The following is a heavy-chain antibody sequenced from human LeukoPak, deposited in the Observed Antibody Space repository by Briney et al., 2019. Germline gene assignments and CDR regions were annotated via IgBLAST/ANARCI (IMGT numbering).Heavy chain of an antibody. CDR1: GFTFSSYE. Sequence: PGGSLRLSCAASGFTFSSYEMNWVRQAPGKGLEWVSYISSSGSTIYYADSVKGRFTISRDNAKNSRYLQMNSLRAEDTAVYYCARGVQNWLLLRGTFDYWGQGTLVTVSS. V-gene: IGHV3-48*03. J-gene: IGHJ4*02. D-gene: IGHD3-9*01. CDR2: ISSSGSTI. CDR3: ARGVQNWLLLRGTFDY.